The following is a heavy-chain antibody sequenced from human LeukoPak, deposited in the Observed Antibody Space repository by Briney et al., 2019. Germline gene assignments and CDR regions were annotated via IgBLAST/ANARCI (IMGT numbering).Heavy chain of an antibody. Sequence: GSVTVSCKASGYTFTNFYMHWVRQAPGQGLEWMGIIYPSGGTTTYAQKFQGRVTMTRDTSTNTVYMDLSSLRSEDTAVYYCAIDVSAGSQFFDYWGQGTLVTVSS. CDR1: GYTFTNFY. CDR2: IYPSGGTT. D-gene: IGHD6-19*01. J-gene: IGHJ4*02. V-gene: IGHV1-46*01. CDR3: AIDVSAGSQFFDY.